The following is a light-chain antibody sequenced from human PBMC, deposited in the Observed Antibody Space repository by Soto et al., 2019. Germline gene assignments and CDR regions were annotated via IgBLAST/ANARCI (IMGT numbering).Light chain of an antibody. Sequence: EIVLTQSPGTLALSPGEGATLSCRASQSVSKYLAWYQQKPGRAPRLLIYGASSRATGIPDSFSGSGSGTDFTLTISRLEHEDFAVYYCQQYGGSPQTFGQGTKVDIK. CDR1: QSVSKY. CDR2: GAS. J-gene: IGKJ1*01. CDR3: QQYGGSPQT. V-gene: IGKV3-20*01.